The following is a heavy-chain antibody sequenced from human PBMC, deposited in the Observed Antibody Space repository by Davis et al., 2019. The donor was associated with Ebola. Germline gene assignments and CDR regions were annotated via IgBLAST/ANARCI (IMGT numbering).Heavy chain of an antibody. CDR3: AGNYDILTGTPFDY. V-gene: IGHV3-23*01. Sequence: PGGSLRLSCAASGFTFSSYWMSWVRQAPGKGLEWVSAISGSGGSTYYADSVKGRFTISRDNSKNTLYLQMNSLRAEDTAVYYCAGNYDILTGTPFDYWGQGTLVTVSS. CDR1: GFTFSSYW. J-gene: IGHJ4*02. D-gene: IGHD3-9*01. CDR2: ISGSGGST.